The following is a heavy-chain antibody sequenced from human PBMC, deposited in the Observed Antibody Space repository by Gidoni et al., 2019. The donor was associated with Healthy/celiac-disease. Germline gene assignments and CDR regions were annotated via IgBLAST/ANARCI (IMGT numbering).Heavy chain of an antibody. V-gene: IGHV3-48*03. D-gene: IGHD3-10*02. CDR1: VFTFSSYE. CDR2: ISSSGSTI. J-gene: IGHJ5*02. CDR3: ARGLGNTMLFDP. Sequence: EVQLVESGGGLVQPGGSLRLSCAASVFTFSSYEMNWVRQAPGKGLEWVSYISSSGSTIYYADSVKGRFTISRDNAKNSLYLQMNSLRAEDTAVYYCARGLGNTMLFDPWGQGTLVTVSS.